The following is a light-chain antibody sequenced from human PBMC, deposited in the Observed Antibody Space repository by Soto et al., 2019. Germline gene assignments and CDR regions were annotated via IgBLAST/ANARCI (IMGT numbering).Light chain of an antibody. CDR3: QQLNSYPHT. CDR2: AAS. J-gene: IGKJ4*01. CDR1: QGINSY. Sequence: DIPLTQSPSFLSASVGDRVIITCRASQGINSYLAWYQQKPGKVPKLLIYAASTLQSGVPSRFSGSGSGTEFTLTISSLQPEDFAAYYCQQLNSYPHTFGGGTKVEIK. V-gene: IGKV1-9*01.